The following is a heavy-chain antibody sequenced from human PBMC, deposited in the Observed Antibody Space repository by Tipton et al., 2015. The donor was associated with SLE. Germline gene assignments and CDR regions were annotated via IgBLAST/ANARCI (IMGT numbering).Heavy chain of an antibody. Sequence: TLSLTCTVSGASIRSTAYYWNWIRQHPGKGLEWIGYIYSDGITYYNPSLKSQSTISLDTSKNQFSLNLTSVTAVDTAVYYCARQGLPGAFDIWGRGTLVTVSS. CDR1: GASIRSTAYY. CDR3: ARQGLPGAFDI. D-gene: IGHD2-21*02. CDR2: IYSDGIT. V-gene: IGHV4-31*01. J-gene: IGHJ3*02.